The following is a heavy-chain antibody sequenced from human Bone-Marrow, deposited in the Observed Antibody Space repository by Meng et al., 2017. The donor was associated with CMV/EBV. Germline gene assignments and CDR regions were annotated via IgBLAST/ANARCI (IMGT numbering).Heavy chain of an antibody. CDR2: INPNSGGT. Sequence: ASVKVSCKASGYTFTGYYMHWVRQAPGQGLEWMGWINPNSGGTNYAQKFQGRVTMTRDTSISTAYMELSRLRSDDTAVYYCARAPGYGSGSDVFDYWGPGTLVTVSS. D-gene: IGHD3-10*01. CDR3: ARAPGYGSGSDVFDY. V-gene: IGHV1-2*02. CDR1: GYTFTGYY. J-gene: IGHJ4*02.